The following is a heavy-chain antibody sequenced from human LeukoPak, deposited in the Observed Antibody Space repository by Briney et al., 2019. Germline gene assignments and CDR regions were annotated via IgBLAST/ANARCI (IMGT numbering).Heavy chain of an antibody. CDR2: ISGSGAST. Sequence: GGSLRLSCAVSGFTFSSNAMSWVRQAPGKGLEWVSGISGSGASTYYADSVKGRFTISRDNSKNTLYLQMNSLRAEDTAVYYCARDLWFGLWDVWGKGTTVTISS. J-gene: IGHJ6*04. D-gene: IGHD3-10*01. CDR1: GFTFSSNA. V-gene: IGHV3-23*01. CDR3: ARDLWFGLWDV.